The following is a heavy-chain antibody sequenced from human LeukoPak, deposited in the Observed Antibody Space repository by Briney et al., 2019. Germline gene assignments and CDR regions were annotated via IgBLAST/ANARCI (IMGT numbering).Heavy chain of an antibody. CDR3: VRGRGSYWYDLGPAFNM. D-gene: IGHD1-26*01. CDR1: GFTFSDFW. V-gene: IGHV3-74*01. J-gene: IGHJ3*02. Sequence: PGGSLRLSCAASGFTFSDFWIHWVRQAPGKGLVWVSQTNTDGTITDYADSAKGRFTISRDNAEKTLNLQMESLRVDDTAVYYCVRGRGSYWYDLGPAFNMWGQGTMVTVSS. CDR2: TNTDGTIT.